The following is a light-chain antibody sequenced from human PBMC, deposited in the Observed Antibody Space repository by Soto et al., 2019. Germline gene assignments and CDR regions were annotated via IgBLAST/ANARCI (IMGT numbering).Light chain of an antibody. J-gene: IGKJ1*01. CDR3: QQRTNWPT. Sequence: EIVVTQSPATLSGYPGERATLSCRASQSVSSNLAWYQQKCGQAPRLLIYGASARATGIPARFSGSGSGTDFTLTISSLEPEDFAVYFCQQRTNWPTFGQGTKVDIK. CDR2: GAS. V-gene: IGKV3-15*01. CDR1: QSVSSN.